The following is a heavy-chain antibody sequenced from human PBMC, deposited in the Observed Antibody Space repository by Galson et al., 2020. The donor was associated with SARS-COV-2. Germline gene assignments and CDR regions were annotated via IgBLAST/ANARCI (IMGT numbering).Heavy chain of an antibody. CDR1: GGSISSYY. Sequence: ASETLSLTCTVSGGSISSYYWSWIRQPPGTGLEWIGYIYYSGSTNYNPTLKSRVTISVDTSKNQFSLKLSSVTAADTAVYYCARLDYGDYWGWFGPWCQGTLVTVSS. V-gene: IGHV4-59*08. CDR2: IYYSGST. CDR3: ARLDYGDYWGWFGP. J-gene: IGHJ5*02. D-gene: IGHD4-17*01.